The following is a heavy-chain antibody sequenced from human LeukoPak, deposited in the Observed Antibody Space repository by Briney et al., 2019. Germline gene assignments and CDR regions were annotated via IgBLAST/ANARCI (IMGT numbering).Heavy chain of an antibody. CDR1: GGSISSSSYY. CDR3: ARIGTIYSSSSEGDIDY. D-gene: IGHD6-6*01. Sequence: SETLSPTCTVSGGSISSSSYYWGWIRQPPGKGLEWIGRIYYSGSTYYNPSLKSRVTISVDTSKNQFSLKLSSVTAADTAVYYCARIGTIYSSSSEGDIDYWGQGTLVTVS. J-gene: IGHJ4*02. CDR2: IYYSGST. V-gene: IGHV4-39*07.